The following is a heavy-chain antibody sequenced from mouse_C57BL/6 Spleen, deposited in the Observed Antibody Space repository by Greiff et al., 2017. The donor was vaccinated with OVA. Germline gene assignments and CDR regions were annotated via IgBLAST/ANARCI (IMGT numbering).Heavy chain of an antibody. V-gene: IGHV1-52*01. Sequence: QVQLQQSGAELVRPGSSVKLSCKASGYTFTSYWMHWVKQRPIQGLEWIGNIDPSDSETHYNQKFKDKATLTVDKSSSTAYMQLSSLTSEDSAVSCCARWGRGFAYWGQGTLVTVSA. CDR3: ARWGRGFAY. J-gene: IGHJ3*01. CDR2: IDPSDSET. CDR1: GYTFTSYW.